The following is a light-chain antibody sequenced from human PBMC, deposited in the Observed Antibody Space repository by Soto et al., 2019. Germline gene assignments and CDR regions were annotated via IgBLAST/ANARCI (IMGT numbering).Light chain of an antibody. V-gene: IGKV3-20*01. CDR1: QSVSSSY. J-gene: IGKJ1*01. CDR2: GAS. Sequence: EIVLTQSPGTLSLSPGERATLSCRASQSVSSSYLAWYQQKPGQAPRLLIYGASSRATGIPDRFSGSGSGTDFTLTISRLEPEDFAVYYCQQYGSSHPTWTFGQGTKVDI. CDR3: QQYGSSHPTWT.